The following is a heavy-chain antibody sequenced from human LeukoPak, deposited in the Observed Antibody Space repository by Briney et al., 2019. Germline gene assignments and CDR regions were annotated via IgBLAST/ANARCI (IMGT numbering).Heavy chain of an antibody. CDR3: TRDSSYMTTVDY. CDR1: GGSIRSYY. J-gene: IGHJ4*02. V-gene: IGHV4-59*12. Sequence: SETLSLTCAISGGSIRSYYWTWIRRPPGKGLEWIGYISYNGNTTYSPSLKSRVTISIHTSKNQFSLKLSSVTAADTAIYYCTRDSSYMTTVDYWGQGTPVTVSS. CDR2: ISYNGNT. D-gene: IGHD4-17*01.